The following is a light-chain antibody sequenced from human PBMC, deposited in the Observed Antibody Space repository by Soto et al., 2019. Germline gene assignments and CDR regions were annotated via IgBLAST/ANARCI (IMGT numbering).Light chain of an antibody. CDR2: DVS. V-gene: IGLV2-11*01. CDR1: SGDVGAYDY. J-gene: IGLJ3*02. CDR3: CSYVGTYIWV. Sequence: QSALAQPRSVSGSPGQSVTISCTGTSGDVGAYDYVSWYQQHPGKAPTLIIHDVSERPSGVPDRFSGSKSGNTASLTISGLQAEDEADYYCCSYVGTYIWVFGGGTKVTVL.